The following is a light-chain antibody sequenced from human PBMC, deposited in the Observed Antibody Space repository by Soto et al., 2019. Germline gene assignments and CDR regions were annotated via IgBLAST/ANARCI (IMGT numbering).Light chain of an antibody. CDR2: GAS. V-gene: IGKV3-20*01. J-gene: IGKJ5*01. Sequence: PGERATLSCRASQSVGSRRLAWYQQKPGQAPRFLIYGASTRPTGIPGRFSGSGSGTEFTLTISSLQSEDFAVYYCQQYGSSPTFGQGTRLEIK. CDR1: QSVGSRR. CDR3: QQYGSSPT.